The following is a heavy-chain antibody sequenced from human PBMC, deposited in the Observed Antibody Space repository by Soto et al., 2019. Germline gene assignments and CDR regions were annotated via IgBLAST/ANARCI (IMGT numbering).Heavy chain of an antibody. V-gene: IGHV1-69*13. CDR1: GGTFSSYA. CDR2: IIPIFGTA. D-gene: IGHD3-3*01. Sequence: SVKVSCKASGGTFSSYAISWVRQAPGQGLEWMGGIIPIFGTANYAQKFQGRVTITADESTSKAYMELGSLRSEDTAVYYCARDSTDYDFCMDVWGQGTTVTVSS. J-gene: IGHJ6*02. CDR3: ARDSTDYDFCMDV.